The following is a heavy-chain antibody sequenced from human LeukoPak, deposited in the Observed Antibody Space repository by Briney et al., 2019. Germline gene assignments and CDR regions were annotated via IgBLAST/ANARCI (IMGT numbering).Heavy chain of an antibody. J-gene: IGHJ4*02. CDR2: ISTYNGNT. V-gene: IGHV1-18*01. D-gene: IGHD1-26*01. CDR3: ARDTGASGSYYLGY. Sequence: ASVKVSCKASGYTFTSYDINWVRQATGQGLEWMGWISTYNGNTHYAQNFQGRVTMTTDTSTSTAYMELRSLKSDDTAVYYCARDTGASGSYYLGYWGQGTLVTVSS. CDR1: GYTFTSYD.